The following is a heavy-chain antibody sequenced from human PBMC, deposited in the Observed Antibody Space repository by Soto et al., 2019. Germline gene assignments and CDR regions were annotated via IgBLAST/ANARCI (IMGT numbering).Heavy chain of an antibody. Sequence: GGSLRLSCAASGFTFSSYAMSWVRQAPGKGLEWVSAISGSGGSTYYADSVKGRFTISRDNSKNPLYLQMNSLRAEDTAVYYCGFREQWLPKKYYYGIDVWGQGTTVTVSS. CDR1: GFTFSSYA. CDR3: GFREQWLPKKYYYGIDV. J-gene: IGHJ6*02. D-gene: IGHD6-19*01. CDR2: ISGSGGST. V-gene: IGHV3-23*01.